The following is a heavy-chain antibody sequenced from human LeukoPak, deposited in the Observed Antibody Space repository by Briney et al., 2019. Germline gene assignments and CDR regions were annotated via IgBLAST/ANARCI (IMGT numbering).Heavy chain of an antibody. CDR2: IYYTGST. CDR1: GFTFSSYE. V-gene: IGHV4-39*01. J-gene: IGHJ4*02. CDR3: ARHSLSRGDYR. D-gene: IGHD4/OR15-4a*01. Sequence: PGGSLRLSCAASGFTFSSYEMNWVRQPPGKGLEWIGTIYYTGSTYYNPSLKSRVTISVDTSKSQFSLKLSSVTAADTAVYYCARHSLSRGDYRGGQGTLVTVSS.